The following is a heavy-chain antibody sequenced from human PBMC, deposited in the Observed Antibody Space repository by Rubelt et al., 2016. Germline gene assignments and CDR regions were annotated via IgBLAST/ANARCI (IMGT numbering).Heavy chain of an antibody. V-gene: IGHV3-23*01. Sequence: GGGLIQPGGSLRLSCAASGFTFSIFGMSWVRQAPGKGLEWVSVISGGGGSTYYADSVKGRFTISRDNSKNTLYLQMNSLRAEDTAVYYCAKDGGNWARFDYWGQGTLVTVSS. CDR1: GFTFSIFG. CDR3: AKDGGNWARFDY. D-gene: IGHD7-27*01. J-gene: IGHJ4*02. CDR2: ISGGGGST.